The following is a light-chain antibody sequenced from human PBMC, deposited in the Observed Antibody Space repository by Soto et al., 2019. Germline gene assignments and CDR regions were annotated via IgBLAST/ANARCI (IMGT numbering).Light chain of an antibody. J-gene: IGKJ5*01. Sequence: DIQLTQSPSFLSASVGDRVTITCRASQGISSYLAWYQQKPGKAPKLLIYAASTLQSGVPSRFSGSGSGTEFTLTISSXXPEXXATYYCQQLNSYLITFGQGTRLEIK. CDR1: QGISSY. V-gene: IGKV1-9*01. CDR3: QQLNSYLIT. CDR2: AAS.